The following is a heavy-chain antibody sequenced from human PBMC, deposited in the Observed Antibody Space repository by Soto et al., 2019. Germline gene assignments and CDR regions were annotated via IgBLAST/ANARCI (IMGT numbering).Heavy chain of an antibody. CDR3: AITKREVRAAAVTDRYGMDV. CDR2: INPSGGST. Sequence: GASVKVSCKACGDTFTSYYMHWVRQAPGQGLEWMGIINPSGGSTSYAQKFQGRVTMTRDTSTSTVYMELSSLRSEDTAVYYCAITKREVRAAAVTDRYGMDVWGQGTTVTVSS. V-gene: IGHV1-46*01. D-gene: IGHD6-13*01. CDR1: GDTFTSYY. J-gene: IGHJ6*02.